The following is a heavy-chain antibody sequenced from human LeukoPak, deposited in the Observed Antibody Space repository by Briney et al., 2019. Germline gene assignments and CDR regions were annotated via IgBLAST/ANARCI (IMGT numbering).Heavy chain of an antibody. CDR2: IFWDDDK. D-gene: IGHD2-2*01. J-gene: IGHJ4*02. V-gene: IGHV2-5*02. CDR3: AHRATYALHFDY. Sequence: SGPTLVKPTQTLTLTCTFSGFSLNTSGVGVGWIRQPPGKALEWLALIFWDDDKRYSPSLKSRLTITKDTSKNQVVLTMTNMDPVDTATYYCAHRATYALHFDYWGQGTLVTVSS. CDR1: GFSLNTSGVG.